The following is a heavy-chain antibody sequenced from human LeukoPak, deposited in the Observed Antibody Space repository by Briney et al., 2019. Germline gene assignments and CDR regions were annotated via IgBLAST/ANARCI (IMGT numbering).Heavy chain of an antibody. CDR1: GYSFTSYW. CDR2: IYPGDSDT. Sequence: GESLKISCQGSGYSFTSYWIGWVRQMPGKGLEWMGIIYPGDSDTRYSPSFQGQVTISADKSISTAYLQWSSLKASDTAMYYCARQLSPYNWNYCFQYWGQGTLVTVSS. V-gene: IGHV5-51*01. J-gene: IGHJ4*02. CDR3: ARQLSPYNWNYCFQY. D-gene: IGHD1-7*01.